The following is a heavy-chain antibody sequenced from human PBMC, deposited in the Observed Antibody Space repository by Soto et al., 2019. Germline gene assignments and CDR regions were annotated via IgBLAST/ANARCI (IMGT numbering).Heavy chain of an antibody. CDR3: VRDRGHPDSFDL. CDR1: GFPFIPFW. J-gene: IGHJ3*01. Sequence: PGGSLNLSRAASGFPFIPFWMHWVRQAPGKGLVWLSHINSDGSTIVYADSVKGRFTISRDNAKNTLYLQMNSLRVEDTAVYYCVRDRGHPDSFDLW. CDR2: INSDGSTI. V-gene: IGHV3-74*01. D-gene: IGHD3-10*01.